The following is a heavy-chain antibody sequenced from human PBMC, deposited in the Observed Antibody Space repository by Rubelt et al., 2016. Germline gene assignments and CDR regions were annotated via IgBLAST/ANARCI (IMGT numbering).Heavy chain of an antibody. Sequence: QVQLQESGPGLVKPSETLSLTCTVSGYSISSGYYWGWIRQPPGRGLEWIGYIYYSGSTNYNPSLKSRVTISVDTSKNQFSLKLTSVTAADTAVYYCARDSGQLWLLWGQGTLVTVSS. CDR2: IYYSGST. J-gene: IGHJ4*02. CDR1: GYSISSGYY. V-gene: IGHV4-38-2*02. D-gene: IGHD5-18*01. CDR3: ARDSGQLWLL.